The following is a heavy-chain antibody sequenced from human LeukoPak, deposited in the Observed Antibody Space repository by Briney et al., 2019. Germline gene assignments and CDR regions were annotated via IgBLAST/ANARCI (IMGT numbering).Heavy chain of an antibody. J-gene: IGHJ3*02. CDR2: ISYDGGNK. V-gene: IGHV3-30*03. D-gene: IGHD6-13*01. Sequence: GGSLRLSCAASGFTFSSYGMHWVRQAPGKGLEWVAVISYDGGNKYYADSVKGRFTISRDNSKNTLYLQMNSLRAEDTAVYYCARQFIAAARGAFDIWGQGTMVTVSS. CDR1: GFTFSSYG. CDR3: ARQFIAAARGAFDI.